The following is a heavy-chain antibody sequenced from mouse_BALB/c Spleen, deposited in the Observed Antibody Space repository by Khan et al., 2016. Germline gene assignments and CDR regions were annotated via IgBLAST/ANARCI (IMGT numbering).Heavy chain of an antibody. Sequence: QVQLQQSGAELVRPGVSVKISCKGSGYTFTDYAMHWVKQSHAKSLEWIGVISTYYGDTNYKQKFKGKATMTVDKYSSTAYMELARLTSEDSAIYYCARGGSTYYYYAMDYWGQGTSVTVSS. CDR2: ISTYYGDT. CDR1: GYTFTDYA. V-gene: IGHV1S137*01. J-gene: IGHJ4*01. D-gene: IGHD1-1*01. CDR3: ARGGSTYYYYAMDY.